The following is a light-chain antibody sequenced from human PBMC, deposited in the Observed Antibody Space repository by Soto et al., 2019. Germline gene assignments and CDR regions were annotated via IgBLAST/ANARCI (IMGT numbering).Light chain of an antibody. Sequence: DIQMTQSPSTLSASVGDRVTITCRASQSISSWLAWYQQKPGKAPKLLIYKASSLESGVPSRFSGSGSGTEFTLTISSLQPDDFATYYCQQYNSYSLSWTFGQGTRLEI. J-gene: IGKJ5*01. CDR3: QQYNSYSLSWT. CDR2: KAS. V-gene: IGKV1-5*03. CDR1: QSISSW.